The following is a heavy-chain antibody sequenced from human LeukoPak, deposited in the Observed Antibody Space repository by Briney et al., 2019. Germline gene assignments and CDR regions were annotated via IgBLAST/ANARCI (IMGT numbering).Heavy chain of an antibody. V-gene: IGHV4-31*03. CDR3: ARAVVVITVSTAFDI. Sequence: SDTLSRNCTVSGGSISSGGYYWSWIRQHPGKGLEWIGYIYYSGSTYYNPSLKSRVTISVDTSKNQFSLKLSSVTAADTAVYYCARAVVVITVSTAFDIWGQGTMVTVSS. CDR2: IYYSGST. D-gene: IGHD3-22*01. J-gene: IGHJ3*02. CDR1: GGSISSGGYY.